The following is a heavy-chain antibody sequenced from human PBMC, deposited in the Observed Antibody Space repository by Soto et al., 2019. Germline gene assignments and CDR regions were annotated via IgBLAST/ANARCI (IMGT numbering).Heavy chain of an antibody. D-gene: IGHD1-26*01. CDR2: INPNSGGI. Sequence: QVQLVQSGAEVKKPGASVKVSCKASGYTFTGYYMHWVRQAPGQGLEWMGWINPNSGGINYAQKFQGRVTMTRDTSISTAYMELSRLRSDDTAVYYCARDADPTSDWELLYYYYGMDVWGQGTTVTVSS. CDR1: GYTFTGYY. CDR3: ARDADPTSDWELLYYYYGMDV. J-gene: IGHJ6*02. V-gene: IGHV1-2*02.